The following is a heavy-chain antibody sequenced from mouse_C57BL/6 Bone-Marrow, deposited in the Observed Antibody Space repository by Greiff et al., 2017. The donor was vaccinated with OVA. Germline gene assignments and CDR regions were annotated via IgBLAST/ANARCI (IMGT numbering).Heavy chain of an antibody. Sequence: VQLQQSGPELVKPGASVKISCKASGYSFTDYNMNWVKQSNGKSLEWIGVINPNYGTSSYNQKFKGKATLTVDQSSRTASLQLNSLTSDDSAVYDCASGALPFITTDWYFDVWGTGTTVTVSS. V-gene: IGHV1-39*01. D-gene: IGHD1-1*01. J-gene: IGHJ1*03. CDR2: INPNYGTS. CDR1: GYSFTDYN. CDR3: ASGALPFITTDWYFDV.